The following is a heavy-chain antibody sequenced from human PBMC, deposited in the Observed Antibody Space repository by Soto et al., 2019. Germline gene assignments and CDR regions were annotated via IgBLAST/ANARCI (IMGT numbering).Heavy chain of an antibody. CDR1: GGSISSYY. Sequence: SETLSLTCTVPGGSISSYYWSWIRQPPGKGLEWIGYIYYSGSTNYNPSLKSRVTISVDTSKNQFSLKLSSVTAADTAVYYCARLYCSGGSCYSGYKYNWFDPWGQGTLVTVSS. CDR3: ARLYCSGGSCYSGYKYNWFDP. J-gene: IGHJ5*02. CDR2: IYYSGST. D-gene: IGHD2-15*01. V-gene: IGHV4-59*08.